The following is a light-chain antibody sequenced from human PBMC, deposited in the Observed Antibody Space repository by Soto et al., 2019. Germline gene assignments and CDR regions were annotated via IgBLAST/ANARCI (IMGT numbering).Light chain of an antibody. CDR3: QKYNSAPRT. V-gene: IGKV1-27*01. J-gene: IGKJ1*01. Sequence: DIQMTLSLSSLSAKVGDRVTITCRASQGISNYLAWYQQKPGKVPKLLIYAASTLQSGVPSRFSGSGSGTDFTLTISSLQPEDVATYYCQKYNSAPRTFGQGAKVDI. CDR2: AAS. CDR1: QGISNY.